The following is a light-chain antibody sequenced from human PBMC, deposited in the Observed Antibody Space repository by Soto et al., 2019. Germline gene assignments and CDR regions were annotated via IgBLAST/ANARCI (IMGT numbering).Light chain of an antibody. CDR1: NIGSKR. CDR2: YDS. V-gene: IGLV3-21*04. Sequence: SYELTQPPSVSVAPGKTARITCGGNNIGSKRVHWYQQKPGQAPVLVIYYDSDRPSAIPERFSGSNSGNTATLTISRVEAWDEADYYCQVWDSSSDHYVFGTGTKVTVL. J-gene: IGLJ1*01. CDR3: QVWDSSSDHYV.